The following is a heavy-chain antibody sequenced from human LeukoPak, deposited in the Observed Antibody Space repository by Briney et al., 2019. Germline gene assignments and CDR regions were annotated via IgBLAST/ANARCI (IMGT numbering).Heavy chain of an antibody. V-gene: IGHV1-8*01. Sequence: ASVKVSCKASGYTFTSYDFNWVRQATGQRPEWMGWMSPNSGDTGYAQKFQDRVTMTRNTSISTAYMELSSLRSDDTAVYYCATSRKIVVVPSDYWGQGTLVTVSS. J-gene: IGHJ4*02. CDR2: MSPNSGDT. CDR3: ATSRKIVVVPSDY. D-gene: IGHD3-22*01. CDR1: GYTFTSYD.